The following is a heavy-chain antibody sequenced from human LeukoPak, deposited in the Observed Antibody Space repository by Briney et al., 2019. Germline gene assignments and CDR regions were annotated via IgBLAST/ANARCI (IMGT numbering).Heavy chain of an antibody. CDR2: IIPISGAA. Sequence: GASVKVSCKASGGTFNNHAISWVRQAPGQGLEWMGWIIPISGAANYAQKFQGRVTITTDDALTTAYMELRSLRSEDTALYYCARDHYYDSSGYSLFDIWGQGTMVTVSS. CDR1: GGTFNNHA. D-gene: IGHD3-22*01. V-gene: IGHV1-69*05. J-gene: IGHJ3*02. CDR3: ARDHYYDSSGYSLFDI.